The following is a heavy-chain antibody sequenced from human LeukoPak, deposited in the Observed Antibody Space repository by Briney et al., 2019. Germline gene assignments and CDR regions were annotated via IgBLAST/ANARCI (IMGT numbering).Heavy chain of an antibody. CDR3: ASPIAAAPFFDY. CDR1: GGSFSGYY. V-gene: IGHV4-34*01. J-gene: IGHJ4*02. D-gene: IGHD6-13*01. Sequence: SETLSLTCAVYGGSFSGYYWSWIRQPPGKGLEWIGEINHSGSTNYNPSLKSRVTISVDTPKNQFSLKLSSVTAADTAVYYCASPIAAAPFFDYWGQGTLVTVSS. CDR2: INHSGST.